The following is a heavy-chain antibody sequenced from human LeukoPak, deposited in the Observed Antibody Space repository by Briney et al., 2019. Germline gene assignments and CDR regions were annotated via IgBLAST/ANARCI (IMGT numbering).Heavy chain of an antibody. V-gene: IGHV1-2*06. CDR3: ARLSTIGDSSGYFVN. CDR1: GYTFTGYY. Sequence: GASLKVSCKTSGYTFTGYYMHWVRQAPGQGLEWMGRINPNRGGTNYAQKFQGRVTMTGDTSISTAYMELSSLRSDDTAVYYCARLSTIGDSSGYFVNWGQGTLVTVSS. CDR2: INPNRGGT. J-gene: IGHJ4*02. D-gene: IGHD3-22*01.